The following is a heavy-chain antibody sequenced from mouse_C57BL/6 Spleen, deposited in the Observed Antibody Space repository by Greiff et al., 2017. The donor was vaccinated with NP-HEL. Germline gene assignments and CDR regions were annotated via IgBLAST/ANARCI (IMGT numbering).Heavy chain of an antibody. D-gene: IGHD2-3*01. CDR3: ARESLYDGRYFDV. Sequence: VQLQQSGPELVKPGASVKISCKASGYTFTDYYINWVKQRPGQGLEWIGWIFPGSGNTYYNAKFKGKATLTVDKSSSTAYMLLSSLTSEDSEVYVCARESLYDGRYFDVWGTGTTVTVSS. CDR2: IFPGSGNT. CDR1: GYTFTDYY. V-gene: IGHV1-75*01. J-gene: IGHJ1*03.